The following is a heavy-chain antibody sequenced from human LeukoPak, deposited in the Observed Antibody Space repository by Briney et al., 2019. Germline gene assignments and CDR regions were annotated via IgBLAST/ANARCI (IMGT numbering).Heavy chain of an antibody. V-gene: IGHV3-21*01. J-gene: IGHJ4*02. CDR3: ARDPGIQLWSYYFDY. CDR2: INRRGSYI. D-gene: IGHD5-18*01. CDR1: GFTFSTYS. Sequence: GGSLRLSCAASGFTFSTYSMNWVRQAPGKGLEWVSSINRRGSYIFYADSVKGRFTISRDNTKNSLYLQMNSLRAEDTAVYYCARDPGIQLWSYYFDYWGPGTLVTVSS.